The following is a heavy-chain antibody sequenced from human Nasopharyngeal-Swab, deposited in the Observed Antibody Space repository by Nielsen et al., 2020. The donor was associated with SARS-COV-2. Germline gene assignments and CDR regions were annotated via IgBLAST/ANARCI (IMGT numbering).Heavy chain of an antibody. CDR1: GFTFSSYW. J-gene: IGHJ4*02. V-gene: IGHV3-7*03. Sequence: GESLKISCAASGFTFSSYWMSWVRQAPGKGLEWVTNIKQDGSEKYYVDSVKGRFTISRDNAKNSLYLQMNSLRAEDTAVYYCARDWGGDYYGSGSYYPEDYWGQGTLVTVSS. CDR2: IKQDGSEK. D-gene: IGHD3-10*01. CDR3: ARDWGGDYYGSGSYYPEDY.